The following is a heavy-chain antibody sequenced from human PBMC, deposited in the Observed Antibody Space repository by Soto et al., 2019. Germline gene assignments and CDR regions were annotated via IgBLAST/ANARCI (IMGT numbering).Heavy chain of an antibody. V-gene: IGHV3-33*01. Sequence: GGSLRLSCAASGFTFSSYGMHWVRQAPGKGLEWVAVIWYDGSNKYYADSVKGRFTISRDNSKNTLYLQMNSLRAEDTAVYYCARHGAGGVRGNTLDVDYGMDVWGQGTTVTVYS. CDR2: IWYDGSNK. D-gene: IGHD3-10*01. J-gene: IGHJ6*02. CDR3: ARHGAGGVRGNTLDVDYGMDV. CDR1: GFTFSSYG.